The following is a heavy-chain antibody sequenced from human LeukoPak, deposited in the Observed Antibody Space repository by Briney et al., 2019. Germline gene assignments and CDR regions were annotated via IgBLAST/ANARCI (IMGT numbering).Heavy chain of an antibody. CDR1: GGSFSGYY. V-gene: IGHV4-34*01. D-gene: IGHD5-18*01. CDR2: INHSGST. J-gene: IGHJ4*02. CDR3: ARGQNEYSYGPFDY. Sequence: PSETLSLTCAVYGGSFSGYYWSWIRQPPGKGLEWIGEINHSGSTNYNPSLKSRVTISVDTSKNQFSLKLSSVTAADTAVYYCARGQNEYSYGPFDYWGQGTLVTVSS.